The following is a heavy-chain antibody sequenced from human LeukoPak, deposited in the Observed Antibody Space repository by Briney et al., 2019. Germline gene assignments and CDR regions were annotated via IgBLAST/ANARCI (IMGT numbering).Heavy chain of an antibody. V-gene: IGHV4-59*11. CDR3: ARGNCYDSSGYYDYFDY. CDR1: GGSISSHY. D-gene: IGHD3-22*01. CDR2: IYYSGSA. Sequence: PSETLSLTCTVSGGSISSHYWSWIRQPPGKGLEWIGYIYYSGSANYNPSLKSRVTISVDTSKNQFSLKLSSVTAADTAVYYCARGNCYDSSGYYDYFDYWVQGTLVTVSS. J-gene: IGHJ4*02.